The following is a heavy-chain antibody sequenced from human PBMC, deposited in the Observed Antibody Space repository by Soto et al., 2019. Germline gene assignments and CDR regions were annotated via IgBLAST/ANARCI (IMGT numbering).Heavy chain of an antibody. J-gene: IGHJ4*02. CDR1: GFTFSDYS. CDR3: ARLSKGSTVTG. V-gene: IGHV3-48*02. CDR2: IYSTGGIA. D-gene: IGHD4-17*01. Sequence: EVQLVESGGGLVHPGGSLRLSCAASGFTFSDYSMTWVRQAPGKGLEWVSNIYSTGGIAYYADAVKGRFSVSRDNAKNSLFLQMNSLRDEDTGVYYCARLSKGSTVTGWGQGTLVTVSS.